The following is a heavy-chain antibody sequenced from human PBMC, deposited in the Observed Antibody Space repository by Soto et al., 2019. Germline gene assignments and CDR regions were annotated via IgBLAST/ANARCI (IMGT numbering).Heavy chain of an antibody. CDR2: IYWDDDK. J-gene: IGHJ4*02. D-gene: IGHD6-13*01. V-gene: IGHV2-5*02. CDR1: GFPLNKNGVG. CDR3: AHRTGTGIGFDY. Sequence: TRVKPREAQALSCSFSGFPLNKNGVGVGWIRQPPGKALEWLALIYWDDDKRYSPSLKSRLTITKDTSKNQVVLTMTNMDPVDTATYYCAHRTGTGIGFDYWGQGTLVTVSS.